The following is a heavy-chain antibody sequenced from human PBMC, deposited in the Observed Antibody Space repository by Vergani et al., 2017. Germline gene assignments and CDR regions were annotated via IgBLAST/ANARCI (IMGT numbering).Heavy chain of an antibody. D-gene: IGHD6-13*01. Sequence: EVQLLESGGGLVQPGGSLRLSCAASGFTFSSYAMSWVRQAPGKGLEWVSAISGSGGSTYYADSVKGRFTISRDNSKNTLYLQMNSLRAEDTAVYYCARDLGAAAGDGFWFDPWGQGTLVTVSS. V-gene: IGHV3-23*01. CDR1: GFTFSSYA. J-gene: IGHJ5*02. CDR2: ISGSGGST. CDR3: ARDLGAAAGDGFWFDP.